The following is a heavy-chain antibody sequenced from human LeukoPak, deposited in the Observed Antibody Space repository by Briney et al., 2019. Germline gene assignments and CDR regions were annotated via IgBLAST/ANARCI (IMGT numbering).Heavy chain of an antibody. J-gene: IGHJ5*02. D-gene: IGHD3-9*01. CDR2: ISSSSSYT. CDR3: AREESYYDILTGYYNIWFDP. Sequence: GGSLRLSCAASGFTFSDYYMSWIRRAPGKGLEWVSYISSSSSYTNYADSVKGRFTISRDNAKNSLYLQMNSLRAEDTAVYYCAREESYYDILTGYYNIWFDPWGQGTLVTVSS. V-gene: IGHV3-11*06. CDR1: GFTFSDYY.